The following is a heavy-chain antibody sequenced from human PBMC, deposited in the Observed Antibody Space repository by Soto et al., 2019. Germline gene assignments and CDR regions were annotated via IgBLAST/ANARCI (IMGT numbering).Heavy chain of an antibody. D-gene: IGHD2-15*01. V-gene: IGHV2-26*01. J-gene: IGHJ6*02. CDR3: ARIGGTPYYYYYGMDV. CDR1: GFSLSNARMG. CDR2: IFSNDEK. Sequence: QVTLKESGPVLVKPTETLTLTCTVSGFSLSNARMGVSWIRQPPGKALEWLAHIFSNDEKSYSTSLKSRLTISKDTSKRQVVLTMTNMDPVDTATYYCARIGGTPYYYYYGMDVWGQGTTVTVSS.